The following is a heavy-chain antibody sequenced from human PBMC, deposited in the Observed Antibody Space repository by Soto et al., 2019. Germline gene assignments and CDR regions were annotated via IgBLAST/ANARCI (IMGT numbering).Heavy chain of an antibody. CDR3: ARSFCSSTNCYRPFDY. D-gene: IGHD2-2*01. CDR1: GYTFTTYA. CDR2: INAGNGVT. V-gene: IGHV1-3*01. Sequence: GASVKVSCESSGYTFTTYAMHWVRQAPGQRLEWMGWINAGNGVTKYSQKFQGRVTMTRDTSARTAYMELSSLRSEDTAVYYCARSFCSSTNCYRPFDYWGPGTLVTVSS. J-gene: IGHJ4*02.